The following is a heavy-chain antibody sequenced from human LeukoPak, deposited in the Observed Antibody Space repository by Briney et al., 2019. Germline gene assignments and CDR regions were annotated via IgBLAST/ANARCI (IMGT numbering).Heavy chain of an antibody. CDR1: GYNFADHY. J-gene: IGHJ4*02. V-gene: IGHV1-2*02. CDR3: ARVDNRDWYYFDY. CDR2: INSKSGGT. D-gene: IGHD3/OR15-3a*01. Sequence: ASVKVSCKASGYNFADHYVHWVRQAPGQGLEWMGWINSKSGGTDYAQKFQGRVAMTSDTSIRTGYMELNNLTSYDTAVYYCARVDNRDWYYFDYWGQGSLVTVSS.